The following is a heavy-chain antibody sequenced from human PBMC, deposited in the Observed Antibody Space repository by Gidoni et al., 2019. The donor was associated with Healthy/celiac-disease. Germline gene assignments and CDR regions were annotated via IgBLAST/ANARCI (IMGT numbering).Heavy chain of an antibody. J-gene: IGHJ4*02. CDR1: GGSISSSNW. CDR2: IYHSGST. Sequence: QVQLQESGPGLVKPSGTLSLTCAVSGGSISSSNWWSWVRQPPGKGLEWIGEIYHSGSTNYNPSLKSRVTISVDKSKNQFSLKLSSVTAADTAVYYCARRYYVWGSYRYYSHFDYWGQGTLVTVSS. V-gene: IGHV4-4*02. CDR3: ARRYYVWGSYRYYSHFDY. D-gene: IGHD3-16*02.